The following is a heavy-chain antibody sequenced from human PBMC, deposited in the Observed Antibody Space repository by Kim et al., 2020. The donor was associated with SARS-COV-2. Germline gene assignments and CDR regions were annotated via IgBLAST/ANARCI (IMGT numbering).Heavy chain of an antibody. J-gene: IGHJ4*02. V-gene: IGHV1-2*06. D-gene: IGHD3-10*01. Sequence: ASVKVSCRASGYTFTDYHIHWVRQAPGQGLEWMGRLSANSGGTNYAQKFRGRVTMTTDTSINTVYLELTRLTSDDTAVYYCARSSLLDFDYWGRGTLVT. CDR3: ARSSLLDFDY. CDR2: LSANSGGT. CDR1: GYTFTDYH.